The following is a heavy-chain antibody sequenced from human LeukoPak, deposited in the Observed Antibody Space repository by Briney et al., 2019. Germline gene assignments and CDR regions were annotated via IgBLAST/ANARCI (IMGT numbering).Heavy chain of an antibody. V-gene: IGHV1-69*01. Sequence: SVKVSCKASGGTFSSYAISWVRQAPGQGLEWMGGIIPIFGTANYAQKFQGRVTITADESTSTACMELSSLRSEDTAVYYCARDSDYYYGSGSYYRGFYWGQGTLVTVSS. CDR1: GGTFSSYA. CDR3: ARDSDYYYGSGSYYRGFY. J-gene: IGHJ4*02. CDR2: IIPIFGTA. D-gene: IGHD3-10*01.